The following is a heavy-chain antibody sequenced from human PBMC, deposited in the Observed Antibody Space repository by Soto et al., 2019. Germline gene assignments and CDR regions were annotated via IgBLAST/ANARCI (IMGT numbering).Heavy chain of an antibody. J-gene: IGHJ4*02. D-gene: IGHD3-10*01. CDR3: ARSRPSSYYGGIGTFDY. CDR1: GGFTSTNNW. CDR2: AYHSGST. Sequence: QLQLQESGPGLVRPSGTLSLTCAVSGGFTSTNNWWSWVRQPPGKGLEWIGDAYHSGSTEYNPSLKSPVSISVDKSKNQISLKLTSATAVDTAVYYCARSRPSSYYGGIGTFDYWGQGTLVTVSS. V-gene: IGHV4-4*02.